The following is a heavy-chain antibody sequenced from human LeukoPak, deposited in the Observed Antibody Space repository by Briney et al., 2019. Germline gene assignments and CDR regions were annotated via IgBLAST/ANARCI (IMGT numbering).Heavy chain of an antibody. V-gene: IGHV3-23*01. CDR1: GFTFSSYA. D-gene: IGHD3-10*01. Sequence: GGSLRLSCAASGFTFSSYAMSWVRQAPGKGLEWVSAISGSGGSTYYADSLKGRFTISRDNSKITLYLQMNSLRAEDTAVYYCAKDDYGSGSYYPFDFWGQGTLVTVSS. J-gene: IGHJ4*02. CDR3: AKDDYGSGSYYPFDF. CDR2: ISGSGGST.